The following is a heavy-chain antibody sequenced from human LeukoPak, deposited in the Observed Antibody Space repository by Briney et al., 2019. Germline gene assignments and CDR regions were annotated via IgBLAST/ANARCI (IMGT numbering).Heavy chain of an antibody. CDR2: INYSGST. V-gene: IGHV4-59*01. Sequence: PSETLSLTCTVSGGTISNYSWSWIRQPPGKGLEWIGYINYSGSTYYNPSLKSRVTISVDTSKNQFSLKLNSVTAAMAAFYYCATSYGAQRAIDYWGQGALVTVSS. CDR1: GGTISNYS. D-gene: IGHD4-17*01. J-gene: IGHJ4*02. CDR3: ATSYGAQRAIDY.